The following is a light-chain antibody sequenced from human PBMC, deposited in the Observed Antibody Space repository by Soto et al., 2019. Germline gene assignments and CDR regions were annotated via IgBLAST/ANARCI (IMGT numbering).Light chain of an antibody. CDR2: DVS. Sequence: QSALPQPASVSGSPGQLITISCTGTSSDVGGYNYVSWYQQHPGKAPKLMIYDVSNRPSGVSNRFSGSKSGNTASMTISGLQAEDEADYYCSSYTSSSTLVFGGGTQLTVL. J-gene: IGLJ2*01. V-gene: IGLV2-14*01. CDR3: SSYTSSSTLV. CDR1: SSDVGGYNY.